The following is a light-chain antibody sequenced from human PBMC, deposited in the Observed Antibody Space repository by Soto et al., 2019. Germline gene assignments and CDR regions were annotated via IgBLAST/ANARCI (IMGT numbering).Light chain of an antibody. V-gene: IGLV2-8*01. J-gene: IGLJ2*01. CDR1: KNDIGVYDF. CDR2: EVS. CDR3: SSYAGSNNFVV. Sequence: QSVLTQPPSASGSPGQSVTISCSGTKNDIGVYDFVSWYQQHPGKAPKLMIYEVSKRPSGVPDRFSGSKSGNTASLTVSGLQAEDEADYYCSSYAGSNNFVVFGGGTKLTVL.